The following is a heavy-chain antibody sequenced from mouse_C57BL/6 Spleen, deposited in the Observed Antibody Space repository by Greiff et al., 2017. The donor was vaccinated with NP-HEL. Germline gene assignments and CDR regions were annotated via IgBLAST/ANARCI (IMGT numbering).Heavy chain of an antibody. Sequence: QVQLKQSGPGLVAPSQSLSITCTASGFSLTSYAISWVRQPPGKGLEWLGGIWTGGGTNYNSALKSRLSISKDNSKSQVFLKMNSLQTDDTARYYCARNCDDYFDYWGQGTTLTVSS. D-gene: IGHD2-13*01. J-gene: IGHJ2*01. CDR1: GFSLTSYA. CDR2: IWTGGGT. CDR3: ARNCDDYFDY. V-gene: IGHV2-9-1*01.